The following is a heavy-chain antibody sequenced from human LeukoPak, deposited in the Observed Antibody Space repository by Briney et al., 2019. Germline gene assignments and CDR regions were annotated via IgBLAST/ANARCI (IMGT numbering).Heavy chain of an antibody. V-gene: IGHV3-30*18. CDR3: AKDLSLGWDECYFDY. CDR2: ISYDGSNK. CDR1: GFTFSSYG. J-gene: IGHJ4*02. D-gene: IGHD6-19*01. Sequence: GGSLRLSCAASGFTFSSYGMHWVRQAPGKGLEWVAVISYDGSNKYYADSVKGRFTISRDNSKNTLYLQMNSLRAEDTAVYYCAKDLSLGWDECYFDYWGQGTLVTVSS.